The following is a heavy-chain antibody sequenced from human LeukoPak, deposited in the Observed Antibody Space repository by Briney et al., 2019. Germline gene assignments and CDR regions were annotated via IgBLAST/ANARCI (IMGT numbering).Heavy chain of an antibody. CDR2: IYSGGST. CDR1: GFTFSDYA. CDR3: GLVPYYGMDV. V-gene: IGHV3-53*01. Sequence: GGSLRLSCAASGFTFSDYAMSWVRQAPGKGLEWVSVIYSGGSTYYADSVKGRFTISRDNSKNTLYLQMNSLRAEDTAVYYCGLVPYYGMDVWGQGTTVTVSS. D-gene: IGHD6-19*01. J-gene: IGHJ6*02.